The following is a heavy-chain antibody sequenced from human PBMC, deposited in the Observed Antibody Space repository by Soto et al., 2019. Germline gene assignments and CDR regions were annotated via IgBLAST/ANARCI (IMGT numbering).Heavy chain of an antibody. CDR2: IWYDGSNK. D-gene: IGHD2-2*01. Sequence: GGSLRLSCAASGFTFSSYGMHWVRQAPGKGLEWVAVIWYDGSNKYYADSVKGRFTISRDNSKNTLYLQMNSLRAEDAAVYYCARDRDIVLVPAANDAFDIWGQGTMVTVSS. V-gene: IGHV3-33*08. CDR3: ARDRDIVLVPAANDAFDI. CDR1: GFTFSSYG. J-gene: IGHJ3*02.